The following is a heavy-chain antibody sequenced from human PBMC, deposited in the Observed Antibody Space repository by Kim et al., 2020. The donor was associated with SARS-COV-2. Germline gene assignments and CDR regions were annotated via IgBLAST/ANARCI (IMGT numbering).Heavy chain of an antibody. CDR3: AKAIVPGGLRFGVDV. CDR2: IAGGGVNT. Sequence: GGSLRLSCTTSGFTFSSNPMTWVRQAPGKGLEWVSSIAGGGVNTFYADSVKGRYTISRDTSKNTLYLQMNSLRVEDTAVYYCAKAIVPGGLRFGVDVWGQGTTVTVSS. D-gene: IGHD2-21*01. CDR1: GFTFSSNP. V-gene: IGHV3-23*01. J-gene: IGHJ6*02.